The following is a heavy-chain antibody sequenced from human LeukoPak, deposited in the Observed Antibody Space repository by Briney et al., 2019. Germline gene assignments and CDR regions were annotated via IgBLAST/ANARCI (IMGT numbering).Heavy chain of an antibody. CDR1: GGSIINYY. D-gene: IGHD3-10*01. CDR2: IYYSGST. Sequence: PSETLSLTCTVSGGSIINYYWSWIRLPPGKGLEGIGYIYYSGSTNYNPSLKSRVTISVDTSKNQFSLKLSSVTAADTAVYYCARGGYYGSGNDFRFDPWGQGTLVTVSS. CDR3: ARGGYYGSGNDFRFDP. J-gene: IGHJ5*02. V-gene: IGHV4-59*13.